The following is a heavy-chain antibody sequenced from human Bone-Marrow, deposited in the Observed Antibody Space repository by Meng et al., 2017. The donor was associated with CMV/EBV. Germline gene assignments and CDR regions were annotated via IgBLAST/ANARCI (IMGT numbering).Heavy chain of an antibody. CDR3: ARGHYDFWSGYRGEFGWFDP. Sequence: GESLKISCAASGFTVSSNYMSWVRQAPGKGLEWVANIEQDGSEKFYVDSVKGRFTISRDNAKNSLFLQMNSLRAEDAAVYYCARGHYDFWSGYRGEFGWFDPWGQGTLVTVSS. CDR2: IEQDGSEK. J-gene: IGHJ5*02. D-gene: IGHD3-3*01. V-gene: IGHV3-7*01. CDR1: GFTVSSNY.